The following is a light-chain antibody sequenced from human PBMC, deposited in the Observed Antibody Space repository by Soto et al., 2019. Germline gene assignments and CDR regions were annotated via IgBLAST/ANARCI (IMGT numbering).Light chain of an antibody. V-gene: IGKV1-27*01. CDR1: QGISNY. CDR2: GAS. Sequence: DIQMTQSPSSLSAYLGDRVTITCGASQGISNYLAWYQQKPGRLPKLLLFGASTLQSGVPARFSGSGSGTLFTLTINGLLPEDVETYYCQKYDRAPFTFGPGTKVDIK. J-gene: IGKJ3*01. CDR3: QKYDRAPFT.